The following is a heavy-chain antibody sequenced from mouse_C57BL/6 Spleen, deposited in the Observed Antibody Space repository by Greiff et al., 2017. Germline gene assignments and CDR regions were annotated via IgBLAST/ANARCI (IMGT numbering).Heavy chain of an antibody. Sequence: VQLVESGAELARPGASVKMSCKASGYTFTSYTMHWVKQRPGQGLEWIGYINPSSGYTKYNQKFKDKATLTADKSSSTAYMQLSSLTSEDSAVYYCARYYDGTRDYAMDYWGQGTSVTVSS. CDR2: INPSSGYT. J-gene: IGHJ4*01. V-gene: IGHV1-4*01. CDR1: GYTFTSYT. D-gene: IGHD1-1*02. CDR3: ARYYDGTRDYAMDY.